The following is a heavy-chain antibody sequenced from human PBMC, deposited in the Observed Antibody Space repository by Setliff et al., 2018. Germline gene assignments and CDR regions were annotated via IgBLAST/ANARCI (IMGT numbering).Heavy chain of an antibody. Sequence: SETLSLTCTVSGGSISSSSYYWGWIRQPPGKGLEWIGSIYYSGSTYYNPSLKSRVTISVDTSKNQFSLKLSSVTAADTAVYYCARGVVRGVIRFDYWGQGTLVTSPQ. J-gene: IGHJ4*02. CDR3: ARGVVRGVIRFDY. V-gene: IGHV4-39*01. CDR1: GGSISSSSYY. D-gene: IGHD3-10*01. CDR2: IYYSGST.